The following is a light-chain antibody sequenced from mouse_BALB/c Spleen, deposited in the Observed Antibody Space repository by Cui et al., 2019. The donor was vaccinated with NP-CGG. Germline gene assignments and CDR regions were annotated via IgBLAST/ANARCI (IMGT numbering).Light chain of an antibody. CDR1: TGAVTTGNY. V-gene: IGLV1*01. CDR2: GTN. CDR3: ALWYSNHWV. J-gene: IGLJ1*01. Sequence: QPVVTQETAFTTSTGETVTLTCRSSTGAVTTGNYANWVQEKSDHLFTGLISGTNNRAPGVSARFSGSLIGDKAALTITGAQTEDEAIYFCALWYSNHWVFGGGTKLTVL.